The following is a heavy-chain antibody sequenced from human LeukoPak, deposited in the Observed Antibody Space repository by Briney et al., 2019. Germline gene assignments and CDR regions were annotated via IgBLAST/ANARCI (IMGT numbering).Heavy chain of an antibody. CDR3: AKEHIGMGYLFDY. V-gene: IGHV3-9*01. Sequence: GRSLRLSCAASGFTFDDYAMHWVRQAPGKGLEWVSGISWNSGSIGYADSVKGRFTISRDNAKNSLYLQMNSLRAEDTALYYRAKEHIGMGYLFDYWGQGTLVTVSS. CDR2: ISWNSGSI. D-gene: IGHD2-21*01. J-gene: IGHJ4*02. CDR1: GFTFDDYA.